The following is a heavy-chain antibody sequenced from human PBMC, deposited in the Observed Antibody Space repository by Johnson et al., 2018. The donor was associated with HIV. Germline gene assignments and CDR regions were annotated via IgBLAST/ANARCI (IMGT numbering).Heavy chain of an antibody. J-gene: IGHJ3*02. D-gene: IGHD5-18*01. CDR3: AKDIRGYSYVDAFDI. V-gene: IGHV3-66*02. Sequence: VQLVESGGGVVQPGRSLRLSCAASGLSVSSNYMTWVRQGPGKGLEWVSVIDSGGGTKYADSVKGRFTLSRDNSKNTLYLQMNSLRAEDTALYYCAKDIRGYSYVDAFDIWGQGTMVTVSS. CDR2: IDSGGGT. CDR1: GLSVSSNY.